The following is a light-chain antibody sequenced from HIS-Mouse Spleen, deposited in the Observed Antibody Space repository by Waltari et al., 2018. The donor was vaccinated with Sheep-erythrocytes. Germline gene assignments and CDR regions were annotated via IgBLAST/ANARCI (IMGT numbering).Light chain of an antibody. CDR2: DVS. V-gene: IGLV2-11*01. J-gene: IGLJ1*01. CDR3: GTWDSSLSAYYV. Sequence: QSVLTQPRSVSGSPGQSVTISCTGTSSDVGGYNYVSWYQQHPGKAPKLMIYDVSKRPSGVPDRFSGSKSGNTASLTISGLQAEDEADYYCGTWDSSLSAYYVFGTGTKVTVL. CDR1: SSDVGGYNY.